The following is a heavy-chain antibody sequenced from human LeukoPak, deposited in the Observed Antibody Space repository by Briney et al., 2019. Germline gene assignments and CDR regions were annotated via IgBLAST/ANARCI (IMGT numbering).Heavy chain of an antibody. CDR2: ISVSGTTI. CDR1: GFTFSSYS. J-gene: IGHJ5*02. Sequence: GGSLRLSCAASGFTFSSYSFNWVRQAPGKGLEWVSYISVSGTTIYYADSVKGRFTISRDNAKSSLYLQMNSLRAEDTAVYYCTRDWGFHYDRLDPWGQGTLVTVSS. D-gene: IGHD3-22*01. CDR3: TRDWGFHYDRLDP. V-gene: IGHV3-48*01.